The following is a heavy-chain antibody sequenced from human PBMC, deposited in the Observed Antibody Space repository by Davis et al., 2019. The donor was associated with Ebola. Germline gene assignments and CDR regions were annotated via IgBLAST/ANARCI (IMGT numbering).Heavy chain of an antibody. D-gene: IGHD3-16*01. CDR2: IGTAGDT. CDR1: GFTSSGYD. J-gene: IGHJ4*02. CDR3: ARARRFYDYIWGTKYYCDY. V-gene: IGHV3-13*01. Sequence: GESLKIPCAAPGFTSSGYDMHGARQAPGKGLEWVSAIGTAGDTYYPGSVKGRFTISRENAKNSLYLQMNSLRAGDTAVYYCARARRFYDYIWGTKYYCDYWGQGTLVTVSS.